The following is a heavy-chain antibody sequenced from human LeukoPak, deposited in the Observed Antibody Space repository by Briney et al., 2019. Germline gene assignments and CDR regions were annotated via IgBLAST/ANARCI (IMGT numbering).Heavy chain of an antibody. V-gene: IGHV5-51*01. CDR2: IYPGDSNT. CDR3: ARRSSSWNWFDP. D-gene: IGHD6-13*01. J-gene: IGHJ5*02. Sequence: GESLKISCKGSGYSFTTYWIGWVRQMPGKGLEWVGIIYPGDSNTRYNPSFQGQVTISADRSISTAYLQWNSLKASDTAMYYCARRSSSWNWFDPWGQGTLVTVSS. CDR1: GYSFTTYW.